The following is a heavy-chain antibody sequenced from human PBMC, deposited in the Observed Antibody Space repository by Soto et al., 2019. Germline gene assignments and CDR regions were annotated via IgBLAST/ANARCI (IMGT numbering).Heavy chain of an antibody. D-gene: IGHD3-10*01. CDR2: IIPIVDIT. V-gene: IGHV1-69*02. CDR1: GGTFTGYT. J-gene: IGHJ4*02. Sequence: QVQLVQSGAEVKKPGSSVKVSCKTSGGTFTGYTLSWVRQAPGQGLEWMGRIIPIVDITNYAQKFQDRVTITADTSTSTAYMELSRLSSEDTAVSFCARAPMIRGVSIDYWGQGTLVTVSS. CDR3: ARAPMIRGVSIDY.